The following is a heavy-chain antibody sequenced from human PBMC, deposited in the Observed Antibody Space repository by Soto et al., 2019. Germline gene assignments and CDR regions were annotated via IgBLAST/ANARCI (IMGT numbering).Heavy chain of an antibody. J-gene: IGHJ1*01. Sequence: GGSLRLSCAASAFTFTNYAMSWVRQAPGKGLEWVSTISGSGYNIYYADSVKGRFTISRDSSKNTLYLQMNRLRAEDTAVYYCTKNSGVGWTEYFQHWGQGTLVTVSS. CDR3: TKNSGVGWTEYFQH. CDR1: AFTFTNYA. D-gene: IGHD3-10*01. V-gene: IGHV3-23*01. CDR2: ISGSGYNI.